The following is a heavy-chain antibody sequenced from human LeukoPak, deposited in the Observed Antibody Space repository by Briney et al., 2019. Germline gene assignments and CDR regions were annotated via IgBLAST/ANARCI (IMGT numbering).Heavy chain of an antibody. CDR1: GFTFSSYS. Sequence: PGGSLRLSCAASGFTFSSYSMNWVRQAPGKGLEWVSYISSSSSTIYYADSVKGRFTISRDNAENSLYLQMNSLRAEDTAVYYCARSTLGYCSSTSCSLDYWGQGTLVTVSS. D-gene: IGHD2-2*01. J-gene: IGHJ4*02. CDR3: ARSTLGYCSSTSCSLDY. CDR2: ISSSSSTI. V-gene: IGHV3-48*01.